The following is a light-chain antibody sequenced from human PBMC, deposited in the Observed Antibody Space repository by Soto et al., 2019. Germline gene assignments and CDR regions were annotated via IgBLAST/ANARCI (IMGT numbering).Light chain of an antibody. CDR2: GAS. J-gene: IGKJ2*03. CDR1: QSVNNR. V-gene: IGKV3-15*01. CDR3: QQYYDWYS. Sequence: VVLTQSPATLSVSPGDRATLSCRASQSVNNRLAWYQQKPGQAPRLLIYGASTRATGIPARFSGSGSGTEFTLTIISLQSEDFAVYYCQQYYDWYSFGQGTKLDI.